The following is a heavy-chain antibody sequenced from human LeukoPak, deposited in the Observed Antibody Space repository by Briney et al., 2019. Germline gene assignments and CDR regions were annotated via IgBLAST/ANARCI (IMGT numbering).Heavy chain of an antibody. J-gene: IGHJ4*02. D-gene: IGHD3-22*01. Sequence: ASVKVSCKASGDTFTDYHMHWVRQAPGHGLEWMGWINPNSGGTNYAQKFQGRVTMTRDTSISTAYMELSSLRSEDTAVYYCARGGSYYYDSSGYYSFADYWGQGTLVTVSS. CDR2: INPNSGGT. CDR1: GDTFTDYH. CDR3: ARGGSYYYDSSGYYSFADY. V-gene: IGHV1-2*02.